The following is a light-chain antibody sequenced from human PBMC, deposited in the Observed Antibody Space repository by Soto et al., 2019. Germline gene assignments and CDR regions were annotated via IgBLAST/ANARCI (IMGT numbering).Light chain of an antibody. CDR3: QQDGSSVWT. CDR2: GAS. V-gene: IGKV3-20*01. Sequence: IVLTQSPGTLSLSPGERATLSCRASQSVTSNYIAWYQQKLGQAPRLILFGASSRATGIPDRFSGSGSGKDFSLTISRLEHDDFAVYYCQQDGSSVWTFGQGTKVESK. CDR1: QSVTSNY. J-gene: IGKJ1*01.